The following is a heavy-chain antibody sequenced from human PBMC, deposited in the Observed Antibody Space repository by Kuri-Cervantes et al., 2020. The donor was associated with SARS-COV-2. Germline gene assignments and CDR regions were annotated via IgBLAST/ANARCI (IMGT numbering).Heavy chain of an antibody. J-gene: IGHJ3*01. CDR2: INSRNTTV. CDR3: ARDMYSGWSGLWGFYL. Sequence: GGSLRLSCAASRFASDTYSMNWVRQAPGKGLEWVAYINSRNTTVYYADSVKGRFTISRDNAKNSLYLQMNSLRDYDTAVYFCARDMYSGWSGLWGFYLWGQGTMVTVSS. V-gene: IGHV3-48*02. CDR1: RFASDTYS. D-gene: IGHD3-10*01.